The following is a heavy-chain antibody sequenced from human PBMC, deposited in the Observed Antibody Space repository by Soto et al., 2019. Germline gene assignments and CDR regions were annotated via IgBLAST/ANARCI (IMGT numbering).Heavy chain of an antibody. D-gene: IGHD2-2*02. CDR3: ARQIVVPAAITHHLYYFDY. CDR1: GGSISSSSYY. V-gene: IGHV4-39*01. J-gene: IGHJ4*02. Sequence: SETLSLTCTVSGGSISSSSYYWGWIRQPPGKGLEWIGSIYYSGSTYYNPSLKSRVTISVDTSKNQFSLKLSSVTAADTAVYYCARQIVVPAAITHHLYYFDYWGQGTLVTVSS. CDR2: IYYSGST.